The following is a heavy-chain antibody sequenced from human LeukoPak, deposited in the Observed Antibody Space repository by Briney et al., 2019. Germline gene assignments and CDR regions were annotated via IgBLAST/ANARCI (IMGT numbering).Heavy chain of an antibody. Sequence: GGSLRLSCVVSGFTFRSYWMHWVRQVPGKGLLWVSRINTDGSIITYADSVKGRFTISRDNAKNTLYLELNSLTAADTGVYYCAGPPPGPGFDYWGQGTLVTVSS. CDR1: GFTFRSYW. D-gene: IGHD3-10*01. CDR3: AGPPPGPGFDY. CDR2: INTDGSII. V-gene: IGHV3-74*03. J-gene: IGHJ4*02.